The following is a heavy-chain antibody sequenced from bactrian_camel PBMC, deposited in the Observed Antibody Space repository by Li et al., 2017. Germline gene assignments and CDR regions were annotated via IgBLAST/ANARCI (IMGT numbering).Heavy chain of an antibody. D-gene: IGHD3*01. V-gene: IGHV3S53*01. CDR2: ISKDGTT. CDR1: GYNSRNCQ. CDR3: AACQNQINGGPRY. J-gene: IGHJ4*01. Sequence: HVQLVESGGGSVQAGGSLKLSCAASGYNSRNCQMGWYRQAPGNEREMVSTISKDGTTTYTDSVKGRFTISQDNTKVTLYLNMTGLKSEDTAVYYCAACQNQINGGPRYWGQGTQVTVS.